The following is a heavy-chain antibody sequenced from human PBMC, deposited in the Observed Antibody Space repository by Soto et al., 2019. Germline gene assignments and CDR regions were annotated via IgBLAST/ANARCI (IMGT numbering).Heavy chain of an antibody. CDR1: GFTFSSYG. CDR3: ARGGDVVVVAATPFDY. J-gene: IGHJ4*02. D-gene: IGHD2-15*01. CDR2: IWYDGSNK. Sequence: VQLVESGGGVVQPGRSLRLSCAASGFTFSSYGMHWVRQAPGKGLEWVAVIWYDGSNKYYADSVKGRFTISRDNSKNTLYLQMNRLRAEDRGVSYCARGGDVVVVAATPFDYWGQGTLVTVSS. V-gene: IGHV3-33*01.